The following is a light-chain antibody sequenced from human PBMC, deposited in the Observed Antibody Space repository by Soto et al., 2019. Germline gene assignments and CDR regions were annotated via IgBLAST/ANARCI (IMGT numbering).Light chain of an antibody. J-gene: IGKJ4*01. V-gene: IGKV2D-29*01. CDR2: EVS. Sequence: DILMTQTPLSLSVTPGQPAPITCKSSQSLVNSDGKTYLYWYVQKPGQPPQLLMDEVSNRFSGVPDRFSGGGSGTDFTLKISRVEAEDVGIYYCMQAIQLPLTFGGGTKVEIK. CDR1: QSLVNSDGKTY. CDR3: MQAIQLPLT.